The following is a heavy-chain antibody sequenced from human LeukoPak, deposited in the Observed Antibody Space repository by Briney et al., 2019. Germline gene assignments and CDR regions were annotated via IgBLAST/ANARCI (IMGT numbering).Heavy chain of an antibody. CDR1: GYTFTGYY. V-gene: IGHV1-18*04. Sequence: ASVKVSCKASGYTFTGYYMHWVRQAPGQGLEWMGWISAYNGNTNYAQKLQGRVTMTTDTSTSTAYMELRSLRSDDTAVYYCARGRWAALYYFDYWGQGTLVTVSS. CDR3: ARGRWAALYYFDY. J-gene: IGHJ4*02. CDR2: ISAYNGNT. D-gene: IGHD6-13*01.